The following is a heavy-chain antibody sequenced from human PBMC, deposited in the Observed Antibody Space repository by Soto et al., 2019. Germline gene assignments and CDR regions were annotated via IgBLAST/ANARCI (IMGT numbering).Heavy chain of an antibody. CDR1: GFTFDDYT. D-gene: IGHD4-4*01. V-gene: IGHV3-43*01. J-gene: IGHJ6*02. Sequence: GGSLRLSCAASGFTFDDYTMHWVRQAPGKGLEWVSLISWDGGSTYYADSVKGRFTISRDNSKNSLYLQMNSLRTEDTALYYCAKYSDYTDAGGMDVWGQGTTVTVSS. CDR3: AKYSDYTDAGGMDV. CDR2: ISWDGGST.